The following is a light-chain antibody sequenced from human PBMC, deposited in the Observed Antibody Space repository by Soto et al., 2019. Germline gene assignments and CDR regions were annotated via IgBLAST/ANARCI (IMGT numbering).Light chain of an antibody. V-gene: IGKV3-11*01. CDR2: DAS. CDR1: QSVSRY. Sequence: EIVLTQSPATLSLSPGERATLSCRASQSVSRYLAWYQHKPGQAPRLLIYDASKRATGIPARFSGSGSRTDFTLTISSLEPEDFAVYYCQQRSNWPPTWTFGQGTRVEIK. J-gene: IGKJ1*01. CDR3: QQRSNWPPTWT.